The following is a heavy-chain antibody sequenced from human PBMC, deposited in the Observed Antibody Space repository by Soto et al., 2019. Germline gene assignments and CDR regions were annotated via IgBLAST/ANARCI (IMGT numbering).Heavy chain of an antibody. CDR3: TRNPRDSNPDY. V-gene: IGHV5-51*01. Sequence: GESLKISCKGSGYSFTSYWIGWVRQMPGKGLEWMGIIYPGDSDTRYSPSFQGQVTISADKSISTAYLQWSRLKASDTALYYCTRNPRDSNPDYWGQGTLVTVSS. CDR1: GYSFTSYW. CDR2: IYPGDSDT. D-gene: IGHD4-4*01. J-gene: IGHJ4*02.